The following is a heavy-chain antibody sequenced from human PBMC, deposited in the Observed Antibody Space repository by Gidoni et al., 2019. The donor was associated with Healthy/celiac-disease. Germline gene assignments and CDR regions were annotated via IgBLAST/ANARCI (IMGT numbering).Heavy chain of an antibody. CDR3: ARGGYDFWSGSYGNDY. Sequence: QVQLQQWGAGLLTPSETLSLTCAVYGGSCSGYYWSWIRQPPGKGLEWIGEINHSGSTNYNPSLNSLVTISVDTSKNQFSLKLSSVTAADTAVYYCARGGYDFWSGSYGNDYWGQGTLVTVSS. CDR2: INHSGST. V-gene: IGHV4-34*01. D-gene: IGHD3-3*01. J-gene: IGHJ4*02. CDR1: GGSCSGYY.